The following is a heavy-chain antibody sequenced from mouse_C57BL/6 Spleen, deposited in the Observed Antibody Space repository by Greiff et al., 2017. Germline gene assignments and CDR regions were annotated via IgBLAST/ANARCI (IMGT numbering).Heavy chain of an antibody. Sequence: QVQLQQSGAELVKPGASVKISCKASGYAFSSYWMNWVKQRPGKGLEWIGQIYPGDGDTNYNGKFTGKATLTADKSSSTAYMQLSSLTSEDSAVYFCARYGYDENYFDYWGQGTTLTVSS. CDR3: ARYGYDENYFDY. V-gene: IGHV1-80*01. CDR2: IYPGDGDT. D-gene: IGHD2-2*01. CDR1: GYAFSSYW. J-gene: IGHJ2*01.